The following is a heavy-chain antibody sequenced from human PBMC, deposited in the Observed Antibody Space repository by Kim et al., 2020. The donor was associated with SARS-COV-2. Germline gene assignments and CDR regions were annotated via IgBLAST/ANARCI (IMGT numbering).Heavy chain of an antibody. J-gene: IGHJ4*02. D-gene: IGHD1-26*01. Sequence: GGSLRLSCAASGFTFSDYYMSWIRQAPGKGLEWVSYISSSGSTIYYADSVKGRFTISRDNAKNSLYLQMNSLRAEDTAVYYCARDRAGATQPAYFDYWGQGTLVTVSS. CDR2: ISSSGSTI. V-gene: IGHV3-11*01. CDR3: ARDRAGATQPAYFDY. CDR1: GFTFSDYY.